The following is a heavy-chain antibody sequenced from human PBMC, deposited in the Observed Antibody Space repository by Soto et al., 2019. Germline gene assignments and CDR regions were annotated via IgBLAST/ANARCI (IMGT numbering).Heavy chain of an antibody. CDR3: AMLGGWSGGSSGMDV. Sequence: EVQLVESGGGLVQPGGSLRLSCAASGLIFSDYHMDWVRQAPGKGLEWVGRIRRKANSYTTEYAASVKGRFTISRADSKNSLYSQMNILKSEETAVYYCAMLGGWSGGSSGMDVWGQGTTVTVSS. V-gene: IGHV3-72*01. CDR2: IRRKANSYTT. CDR1: GLIFSDYH. D-gene: IGHD6-19*01. J-gene: IGHJ6*02.